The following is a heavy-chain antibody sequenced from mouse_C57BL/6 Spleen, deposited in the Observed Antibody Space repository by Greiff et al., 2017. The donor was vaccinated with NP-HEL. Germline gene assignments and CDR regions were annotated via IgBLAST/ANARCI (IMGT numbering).Heavy chain of an antibody. CDR1: GFTFSDYG. CDR2: ISSGSSTI. V-gene: IGHV5-17*01. CDR3: ARTSNWDVKGFDY. D-gene: IGHD4-1*01. Sequence: EVHLVESGGGLVKPGGSLKLSCAASGFTFSDYGMHWVRQAPEKGLEWVAYISSGSSTIYYADTVTGRFTISRDTAKNTLFLQMTSLRSEDTAMYYCARTSNWDVKGFDYWGQGTTLTVSS. J-gene: IGHJ2*01.